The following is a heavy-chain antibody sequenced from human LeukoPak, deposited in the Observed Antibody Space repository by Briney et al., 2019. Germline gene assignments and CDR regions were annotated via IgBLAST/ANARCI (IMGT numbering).Heavy chain of an antibody. Sequence: PGGSLRLSCAASGFTFSSYGMHWVRQAPGKGLEWVAVISYDGSNKYYADSVKGRFTISRDNSKNTLYLQMNSLRAEDTAVYYCAKEGYYCDSSGYNYYYGMDVWGQGTTVTVSS. CDR2: ISYDGSNK. CDR3: AKEGYYCDSSGYNYYYGMDV. CDR1: GFTFSSYG. D-gene: IGHD3-22*01. J-gene: IGHJ6*02. V-gene: IGHV3-30*18.